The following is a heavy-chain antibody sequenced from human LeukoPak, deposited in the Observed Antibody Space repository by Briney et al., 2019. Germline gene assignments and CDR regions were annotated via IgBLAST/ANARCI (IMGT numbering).Heavy chain of an antibody. CDR3: AKIPVSYSSGWSNFDY. J-gene: IGHJ4*02. CDR2: ISGSGYST. CDR1: GFTFSSYA. V-gene: IGHV3-23*01. D-gene: IGHD6-19*01. Sequence: QPGGSLRLSCAASGFTFSSYAMSWVRQAPEKGLEWVSGISGSGYSTYYADSVKGRFTISRDNSKNTLYLQMNSLRAEDTAVYYCAKIPVSYSSGWSNFDYWGRGTLVTASS.